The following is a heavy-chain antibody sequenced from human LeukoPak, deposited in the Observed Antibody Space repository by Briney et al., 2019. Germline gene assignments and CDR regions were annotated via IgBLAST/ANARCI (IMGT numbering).Heavy chain of an antibody. Sequence: ETLSLTCTVSGGSISSGGYYWSWIRQHPGKGLEWVSAISGSGGSTYYADSVKGRFTISRDNSRNTLYLQMSSLRAEDTAVYYCAKVYRDNGDYFAFNVWGQGSMVTVSS. CDR1: GGSISSGGYY. D-gene: IGHD4-17*01. CDR2: ISGSGGST. V-gene: IGHV3-23*01. J-gene: IGHJ3*01. CDR3: AKVYRDNGDYFAFNV.